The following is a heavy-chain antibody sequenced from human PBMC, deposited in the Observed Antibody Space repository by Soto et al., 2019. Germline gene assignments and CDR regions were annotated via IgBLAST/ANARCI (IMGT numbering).Heavy chain of an antibody. D-gene: IGHD6-13*01. CDR1: GFTFSSYS. CDR3: ASSGGSWSVFLDY. J-gene: IGHJ4*02. Sequence: GESLKISCAASGFTFSSYSMNWVRQAPGKGLEWVSSISSSSSYIYYADSVKGRFTISRDNAKNSLYLQMNSLRAEDTAVYYCASSGGSWSVFLDYWGQGTLVTVSS. V-gene: IGHV3-21*01. CDR2: ISSSSSYI.